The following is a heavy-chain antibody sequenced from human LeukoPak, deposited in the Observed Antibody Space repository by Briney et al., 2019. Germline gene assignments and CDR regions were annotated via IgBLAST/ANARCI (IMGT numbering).Heavy chain of an antibody. J-gene: IGHJ3*02. CDR3: ARGHLPYYDILTGYYTAFDI. V-gene: IGHV1-69*05. Sequence: SVKVSCKASGGTFSSYAISWVRQAPGQGLEWMGGIIPIFGTANYAQKFQGRVTITTDESTSTAYMELSSLRSEDTAVYYCARGHLPYYDILTGYYTAFDIWGQGTMVTVSS. CDR2: IIPIFGTA. CDR1: GGTFSSYA. D-gene: IGHD3-9*01.